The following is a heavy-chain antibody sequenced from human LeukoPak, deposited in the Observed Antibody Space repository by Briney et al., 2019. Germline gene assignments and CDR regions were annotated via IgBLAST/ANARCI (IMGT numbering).Heavy chain of an antibody. CDR2: INHSGST. CDR1: GGSFSGYY. J-gene: IGHJ4*02. D-gene: IGHD3-3*01. Sequence: SSETLSLTCAVYGGSFSGYYWSWIRQPLGKGLEWIGEINHSGSTNYNPSLKSRVTISVDTSKNQFSLKLSSVTAADTAVYYCARAGLTYWSGYHYYFDYWGQGTLVTVSS. CDR3: ARAGLTYWSGYHYYFDY. V-gene: IGHV4-34*01.